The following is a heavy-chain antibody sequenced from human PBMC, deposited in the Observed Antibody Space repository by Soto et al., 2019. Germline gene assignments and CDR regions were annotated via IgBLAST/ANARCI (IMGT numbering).Heavy chain of an antibody. CDR1: GYTFTSQN. CDR2: INPSIGTT. J-gene: IGHJ4*02. D-gene: IGHD1-26*01. Sequence: ASVKVSCKASGYTFTSQNMHWVRQAPGQGLEWMGVINPSIGTTTHAQKFQGRVTTTSDTSTSSVYMEVSSLRSEDTAVYYCISTLGARFDYWGQGTLVTVSS. CDR3: ISTLGARFDY. V-gene: IGHV1-46*03.